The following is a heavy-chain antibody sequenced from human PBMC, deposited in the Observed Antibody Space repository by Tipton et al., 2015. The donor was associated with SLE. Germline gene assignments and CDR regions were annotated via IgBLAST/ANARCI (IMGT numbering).Heavy chain of an antibody. Sequence: TLSLTCTVSGGSISSGDYYWSWIRQPPGKGLEWIASMSHIGGTYYNPSLKSRVTISVDTSKNQFSLKLSSVTAADTAVYYCARDLTGANWFDPWGQGTLATVSS. J-gene: IGHJ5*02. V-gene: IGHV4-39*07. CDR2: MSHIGGT. CDR1: GGSISSGDYY. D-gene: IGHD1-14*01. CDR3: ARDLTGANWFDP.